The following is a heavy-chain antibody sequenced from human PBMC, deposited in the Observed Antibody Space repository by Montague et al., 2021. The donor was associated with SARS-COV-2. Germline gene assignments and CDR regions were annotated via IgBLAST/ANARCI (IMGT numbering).Heavy chain of an antibody. D-gene: IGHD3-9*01. CDR3: AHRKPTYYDILTGYYNAFDI. CDR2: IXXXXDX. CDR1: GFSLSTSGVG. Sequence: VKPTQTLTLTCTFSGFSLSTSGVGVGWIRQPPGKSLEWLALIXXXXDXRYSPSLKSRLTITKDTSKNQVVLTMTNMDPVDTATYYCAHRKPTYYDILTGYYNAFDIWGQGTMVTVSS. V-gene: IGHV2-5*02. J-gene: IGHJ3*02.